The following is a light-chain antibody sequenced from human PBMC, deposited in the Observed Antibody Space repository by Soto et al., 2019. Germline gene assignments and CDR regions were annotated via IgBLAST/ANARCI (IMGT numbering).Light chain of an antibody. J-gene: IGLJ2*01. Sequence: QSALTQPASVSGSPGQSITISCTGTSSDVGSYNLVSWYQQHPGKDPKLMIYEGSKRPSGVSNSFSGSKSGNTASLTISGLQAEDEADYYCCSYAGSSSHVVFGGGTKRTVL. V-gene: IGLV2-23*01. CDR1: SSDVGSYNL. CDR2: EGS. CDR3: CSYAGSSSHVV.